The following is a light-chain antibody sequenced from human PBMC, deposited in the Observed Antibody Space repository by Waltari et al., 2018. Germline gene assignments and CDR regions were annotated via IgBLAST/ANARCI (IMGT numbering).Light chain of an antibody. V-gene: IGLV2-14*03. CDR3: SSYTNTNTIV. CDR1: SNDVGVYNY. J-gene: IGLJ2*01. Sequence: QSALTQPASVSGSPGQSITISCTGTSNDVGVYNYVSWYQHLPGKTPNLIIYDVSRWPSGGSNRFSGSKSGNTASLTISGLQAEDEADYYCSSYTNTNTIVFGGGTKVTVL. CDR2: DVS.